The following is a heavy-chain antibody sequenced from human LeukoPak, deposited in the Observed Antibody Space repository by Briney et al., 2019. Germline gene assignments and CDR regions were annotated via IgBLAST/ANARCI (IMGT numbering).Heavy chain of an antibody. CDR1: GGSMGSSGYY. D-gene: IGHD6-6*01. V-gene: IGHV4-39*01. Sequence: SETLSLTCAVSGGSMGSSGYYWGWSRQPPGKGLEWIGSIYYTGSTHYTPSLKSRVTISVDTSKKQFSLKLTSVTAADTAVYYCARGTKQLKTYYYMDVWGKGTTVTVS. J-gene: IGHJ6*03. CDR3: ARGTKQLKTYYYMDV. CDR2: IYYTGST.